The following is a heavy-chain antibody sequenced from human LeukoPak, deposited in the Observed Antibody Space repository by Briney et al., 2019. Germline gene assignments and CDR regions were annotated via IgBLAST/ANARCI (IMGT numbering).Heavy chain of an antibody. J-gene: IGHJ4*02. V-gene: IGHV3-23*01. D-gene: IGHD3-22*01. CDR1: GFTSSSYA. Sequence: GGSLRLSCAASGFTSSSYAMSWVRQAPGKGLEWVSAISGSGGSTYYADSVKGRFTISRDNSKNTLYLQMNSLRAEDTAVYYCAKGRGGYPLGPFDYWGQGTLVTVSS. CDR2: ISGSGGST. CDR3: AKGRGGYPLGPFDY.